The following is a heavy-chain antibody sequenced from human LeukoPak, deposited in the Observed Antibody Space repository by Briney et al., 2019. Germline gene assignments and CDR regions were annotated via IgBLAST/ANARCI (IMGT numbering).Heavy chain of an antibody. CDR2: IKQDGSEK. CDR3: ARDHCSSTSCYDYGMDV. J-gene: IGHJ6*02. D-gene: IGHD2-2*01. Sequence: GGSLRLSCAASGFTFSSYWMSWVRQAPGKGLEWVANIKQDGSEKYYVDSVKGRFTISRDNAKNSLYLQMNSLRAEGTAVYYCARDHCSSTSCYDYGMDVWGQGTTVTVSS. V-gene: IGHV3-7*01. CDR1: GFTFSSYW.